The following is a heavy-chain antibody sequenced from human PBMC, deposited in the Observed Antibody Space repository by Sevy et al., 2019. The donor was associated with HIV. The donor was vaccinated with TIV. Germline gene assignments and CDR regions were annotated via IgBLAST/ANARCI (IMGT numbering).Heavy chain of an antibody. Sequence: GGSLRLSCAASGFTFSSYAMSWVRRAPGKGLEWVSCPSSSGRYTDYADSVEGRFTISRDNSKNSLFVQMNSLRAEDTAVYYCAKGYCSGASCPRDYYYYGMDVWGQGTTVTVSS. V-gene: IGHV3-23*01. CDR2: PSSSGRYT. CDR1: GFTFSSYA. J-gene: IGHJ6*02. CDR3: AKGYCSGASCPRDYYYYGMDV. D-gene: IGHD2-15*01.